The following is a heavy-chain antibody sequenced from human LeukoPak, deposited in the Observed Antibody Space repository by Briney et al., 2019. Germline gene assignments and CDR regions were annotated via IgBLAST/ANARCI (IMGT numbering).Heavy chain of an antibody. CDR3: ARRERCCSGWYEDH. J-gene: IGHJ4*02. V-gene: IGHV1-18*01. CDR2: ISGYNGDT. Sequence: ASVKVSCKAVGYISSSYGISWVRQAPGQGLEWMGWISGYNGDTNHAQNLHDRLTMSTDTSTSTAYMELTSLRSDDTAVYYCARRERCCSGWYEDHWGQGTLVTVSS. CDR1: GYISSSYG. D-gene: IGHD6-19*01.